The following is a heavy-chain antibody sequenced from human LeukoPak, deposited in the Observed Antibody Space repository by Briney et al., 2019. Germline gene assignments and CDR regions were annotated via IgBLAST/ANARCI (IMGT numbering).Heavy chain of an antibody. CDR1: GGSISSYY. V-gene: IGHV4-59*08. CDR3: ARLDAYGSGSYRARSIHDNWFDP. J-gene: IGHJ5*02. CDR2: IYYSGST. Sequence: PSETLSLTCTVSGGSISSYYWSWIRQPPGKGLEWIGYIYYSGSTNYNPSLKSRVTISVDTSKNQFSLKLSSVTAADTAVYYCARLDAYGSGSYRARSIHDNWFDPWGQGTLVTVSS. D-gene: IGHD3-10*01.